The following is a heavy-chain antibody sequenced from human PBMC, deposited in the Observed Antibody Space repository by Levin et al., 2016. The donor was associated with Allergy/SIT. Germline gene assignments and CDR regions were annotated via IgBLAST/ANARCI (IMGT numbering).Heavy chain of an antibody. Sequence: ASVKVSCKASGYTFTGYYMHWVRQAPGQGLEWMGWINPNSGGTNYAQKFQGRVTMTRDTSISTAYMELSRLRSDDTAVYYCAREYYDILTGYYGDDAFDIWGQGTMVTVSS. J-gene: IGHJ3*02. CDR1: GYTFTGYY. CDR2: INPNSGGT. V-gene: IGHV1-2*02. D-gene: IGHD3-9*01. CDR3: AREYYDILTGYYGDDAFDI.